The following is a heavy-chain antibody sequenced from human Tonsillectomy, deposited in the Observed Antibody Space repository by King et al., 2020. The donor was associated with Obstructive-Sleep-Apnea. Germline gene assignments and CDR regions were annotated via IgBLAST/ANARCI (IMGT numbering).Heavy chain of an antibody. CDR2: SYTSGST. J-gene: IGHJ6*02. D-gene: IGHD1-7*01. CDR1: GASVNSFY. CDR3: ARVGETIYYYYGMDV. V-gene: IGHV4-4*07. Sequence: VQLQESGPGLVEPSETLSLTCTVSGASVNSFYWSLIRQPAGEGLEWIGRSYTSGSTDYNPSLKSRVTMSVDTSKNQFSLKLTSLTAADTAVYYCARVGETIYYYYGMDVWGQGTTVTVSS.